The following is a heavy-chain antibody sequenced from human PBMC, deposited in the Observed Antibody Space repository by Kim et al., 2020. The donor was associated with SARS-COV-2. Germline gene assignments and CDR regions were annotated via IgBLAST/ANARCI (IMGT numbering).Heavy chain of an antibody. Sequence: GGSLRLFCAASGFTFSSYAMSWVRQAPGKGLEWVSAISGSGGSTYYADSVKGRFNISRDNSKNTLYLEMNSLRAEDTAIYNCAKVHMVVRLRAADYWGQGTLVTVSS. CDR2: ISGSGGST. CDR3: AKVHMVVRLRAADY. D-gene: IGHD2-21*01. V-gene: IGHV3-23*01. CDR1: GFTFSSYA. J-gene: IGHJ4*02.